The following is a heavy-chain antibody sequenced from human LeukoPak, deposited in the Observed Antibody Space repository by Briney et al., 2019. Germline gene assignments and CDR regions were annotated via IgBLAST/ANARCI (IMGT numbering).Heavy chain of an antibody. CDR1: GYTLTELS. D-gene: IGHD3-22*01. J-gene: IGHJ4*02. CDR3: ATQPRDYYDSSGYYYPADY. CDR2: FDPEDGET. V-gene: IGHV1-24*01. Sequence: ASVKVSCKFSGYTLTELSMHWVRQAPGKGLEWMGGFDPEDGETIYAQKFQGRVTMTEDTSTDTAYMELSSLRSEDTAVYYCATQPRDYYDSSGYYYPADYWGQGTLVTVSS.